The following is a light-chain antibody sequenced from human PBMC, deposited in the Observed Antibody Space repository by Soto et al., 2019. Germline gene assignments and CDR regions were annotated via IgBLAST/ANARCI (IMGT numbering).Light chain of an antibody. CDR3: QHNYTYWRVA. V-gene: IGKV1-5*03. CDR2: QAT. Sequence: DIQMTQSPSTLSASVGDRVTITCRASQSISGSLAWYQQKPGKAPKLLIFQATTLETGVPSRFSGSGSGTESPLTITSLQPDVFATYYCQHNYTYWRVAFGPGTKVDIK. J-gene: IGKJ3*01. CDR1: QSISGS.